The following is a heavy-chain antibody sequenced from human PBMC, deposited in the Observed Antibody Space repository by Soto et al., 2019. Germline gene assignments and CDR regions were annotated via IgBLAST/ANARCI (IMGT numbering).Heavy chain of an antibody. J-gene: IGHJ4*02. D-gene: IGHD3-9*01. CDR1: GFTFSSYA. V-gene: IGHV3-64D*06. CDR2: ISSNGGST. Sequence: GGSLRLSCSASGFTFSSYAMHWVRQAPGKGLEYVSAISSNGGSTYYADSVKGRFTISRDNSKNTLYLQMSSLRAEDTAVYYCVKRGYDILTGYYTPISQPPDYWGQGTLVTVSS. CDR3: VKRGYDILTGYYTPISQPPDY.